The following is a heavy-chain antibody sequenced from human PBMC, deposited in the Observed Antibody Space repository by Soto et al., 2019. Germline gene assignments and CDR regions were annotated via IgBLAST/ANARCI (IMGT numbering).Heavy chain of an antibody. Sequence: GGSLRLSCAASGFTFSSYSMIWVRQAPGKGLEWVSYISSSSSTIYYADSVKGRFTISRDNAKNSLYLQMNSLRAEDTAVYYCARDQIRTSQLVGYFDYWGQGTLVTVSS. CDR1: GFTFSSYS. J-gene: IGHJ4*02. D-gene: IGHD6-6*01. CDR2: ISSSSSTI. V-gene: IGHV3-48*01. CDR3: ARDQIRTSQLVGYFDY.